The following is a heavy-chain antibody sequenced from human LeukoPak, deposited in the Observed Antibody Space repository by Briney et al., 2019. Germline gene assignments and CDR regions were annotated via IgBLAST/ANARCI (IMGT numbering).Heavy chain of an antibody. Sequence: GGSLRLSCAASGFTFDDYAMHWVRQAPGEGLEWVSGISWNSGSIGYADSVKGRFTISRDNAKNSLYLQMNSLRAEDTALYYCAKDIEQWDIYYGMAVWGQGTTVTVSS. V-gene: IGHV3-9*01. CDR1: GFTFDDYA. CDR3: AKDIEQWDIYYGMAV. CDR2: ISWNSGSI. J-gene: IGHJ6*02. D-gene: IGHD6-19*01.